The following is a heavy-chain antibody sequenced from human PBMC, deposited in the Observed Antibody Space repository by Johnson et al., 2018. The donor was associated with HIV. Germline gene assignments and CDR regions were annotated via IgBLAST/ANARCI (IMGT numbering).Heavy chain of an antibody. CDR3: ATYSSSWYKGGYAFDI. Sequence: MLLVESGGGVVRPGGSLRLSCTIYGFTFDDYAMSWVRRVPGKGLEWVCGINWNGGSTGYADSVKGRFTISRDNAKNSLYVQMKSLRAEDTALYNCATYSSSWYKGGYAFDIWCQGTMV. CDR1: GFTFDDYA. CDR2: INWNGGST. D-gene: IGHD6-13*01. V-gene: IGHV3-20*01. J-gene: IGHJ3*02.